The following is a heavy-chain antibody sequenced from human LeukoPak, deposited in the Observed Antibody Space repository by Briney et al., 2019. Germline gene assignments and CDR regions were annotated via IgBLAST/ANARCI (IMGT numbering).Heavy chain of an antibody. D-gene: IGHD3-3*01. Sequence: GGSLRLSCAASGFTFSNAWMSWVRQAPGKGLEWVGRIKSKTDGGTTDYAAPVKGRFTISRDDSKNTLYLQMNSLKTEDTAVYYCTTPYDFWSGYYHHDYWGQGTLATVSS. V-gene: IGHV3-15*01. J-gene: IGHJ4*02. CDR2: IKSKTDGGTT. CDR3: TTPYDFWSGYYHHDY. CDR1: GFTFSNAW.